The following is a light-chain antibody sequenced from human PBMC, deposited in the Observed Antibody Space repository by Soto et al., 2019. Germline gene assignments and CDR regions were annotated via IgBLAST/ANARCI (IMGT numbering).Light chain of an antibody. J-gene: IGKJ2*01. CDR1: QNIIIY. Sequence: DIQMTQSPSSLSASVGDRVTITCRASQNIIIYLNWYQQKPGEAPKLLIYAASNLQSGVPSRFSGSGSGTDFTLTISSLQPEDFATYFCQQSYTTPVYSFGQGTKVEIK. CDR2: AAS. CDR3: QQSYTTPVYS. V-gene: IGKV1-39*01.